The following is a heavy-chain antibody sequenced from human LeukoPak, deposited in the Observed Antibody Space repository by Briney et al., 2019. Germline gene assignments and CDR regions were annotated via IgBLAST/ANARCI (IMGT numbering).Heavy chain of an antibody. CDR3: ARGLGDCSSTSCYFNWFDP. J-gene: IGHJ5*02. Sequence: SETLSLTCAVYGGSFSGYYWIWMRQPPGKGLEWIGEINHSGSTNYNPSLKSRVTISVDTSKNQFSLKLSSVTAADTAVYYCARGLGDCSSTSCYFNWFDPWGQGTLVTVSS. V-gene: IGHV4-34*01. CDR2: INHSGST. CDR1: GGSFSGYY. D-gene: IGHD2-2*01.